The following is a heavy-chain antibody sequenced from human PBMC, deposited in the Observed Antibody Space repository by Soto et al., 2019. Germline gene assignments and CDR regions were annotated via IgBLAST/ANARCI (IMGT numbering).Heavy chain of an antibody. V-gene: IGHV3-49*03. CDR3: TRARNSSFWSGYSSY. CDR2: IRSKAYGGTT. D-gene: IGHD3-3*01. J-gene: IGHJ1*01. Sequence: PGGSLRLSCTASGFTFGDYAMSWFRQAPGKGLEWVGFIRSKAYGGTTEYAASVKGRFTISGDDSKSIAYLQMNSLKTEDTAVYYCTRARNSSFWSGYSSYWGQGTLVTVYS. CDR1: GFTFGDYA.